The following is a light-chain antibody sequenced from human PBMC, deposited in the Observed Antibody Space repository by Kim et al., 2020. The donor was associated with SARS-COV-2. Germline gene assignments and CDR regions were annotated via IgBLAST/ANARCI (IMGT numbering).Light chain of an antibody. Sequence: EIVLTQSPGTLSLSPGERATLSCRASHSVSSSYLAWYQQKPGQAPRLLIYGASSRATGIPDRFSGSGSGTDFTLTISRLEPEDFAVYYCQQYGSSSLTFGPGTKVDIK. CDR1: HSVSSSY. CDR2: GAS. CDR3: QQYGSSSLT. V-gene: IGKV3-20*01. J-gene: IGKJ3*01.